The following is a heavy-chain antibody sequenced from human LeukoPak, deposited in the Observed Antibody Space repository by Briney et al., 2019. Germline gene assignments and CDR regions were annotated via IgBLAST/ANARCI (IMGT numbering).Heavy chain of an antibody. D-gene: IGHD5-12*01. CDR2: IRFDGSNK. CDR1: GFTLRGYG. J-gene: IGHJ6*03. Sequence: GGSLRLSCAASGFTLRGYGMHWVRQAPGKGLEWVAFIRFDGSNKYYADSVKGRFTISRDNSKNTLYLQMKSLRAEDTAVYYCAKGGGYEAQYYYYYLDVWGKRTTVTISS. CDR3: AKGGGYEAQYYYYYLDV. V-gene: IGHV3-30*02.